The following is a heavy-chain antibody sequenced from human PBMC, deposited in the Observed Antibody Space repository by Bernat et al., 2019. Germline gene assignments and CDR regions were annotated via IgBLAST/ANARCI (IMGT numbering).Heavy chain of an antibody. CDR1: GFTVSSNY. V-gene: IGHV3-53*01. CDR3: ARVTTTNYYYYYMDV. J-gene: IGHJ6*03. CDR2: IYSGGST. Sequence: VQLVESGGGVVQPGRSLRLSCAASGFTVSSNYMSWVRQAPGKGLEWVSVIYSGGSTYYADSVKGRFTISRDNSKNTLYLQMNSLRAEDTAVYYCARVTTTNYYYYYMDVWGKGTTVTVSS. D-gene: IGHD1-26*01.